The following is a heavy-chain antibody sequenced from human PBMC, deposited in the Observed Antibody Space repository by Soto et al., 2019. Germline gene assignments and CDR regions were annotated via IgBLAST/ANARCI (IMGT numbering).Heavy chain of an antibody. Sequence: SQTLSLTCAISGDSVSTYSAAWNWIRQPPTRGLEWLGRTYYKSQRYNDYAVSVKSRITINPDTSKNQLSLQLNSVTPEHTAVYYSARDNILRYSAPQAHDIWGQGTLVTISS. CDR2: TYYKSQRYN. V-gene: IGHV6-1*01. CDR1: GDSVSTYSAA. D-gene: IGHD2-15*01. CDR3: ARDNILRYSAPQAHDI. J-gene: IGHJ3*02.